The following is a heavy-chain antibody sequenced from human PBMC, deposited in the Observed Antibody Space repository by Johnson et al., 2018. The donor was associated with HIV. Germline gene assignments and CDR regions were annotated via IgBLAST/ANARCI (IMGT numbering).Heavy chain of an antibody. CDR3: ARGRATGRGRSAFDI. V-gene: IGHV3-20*04. D-gene: IGHD1-14*01. CDR2: INWNGGST. CDR1: GFTFDDYA. J-gene: IGHJ3*02. Sequence: MQLVESGGGVVRPGGSLRLSCAASGFTFDDYAMSWVRQGPRKGLEWVSGINWNGGSTCYVDSVKGRFTISRDNAKNSLYLQINSLRAEDTALYYCARGRATGRGRSAFDIWGQGTMVTVSS.